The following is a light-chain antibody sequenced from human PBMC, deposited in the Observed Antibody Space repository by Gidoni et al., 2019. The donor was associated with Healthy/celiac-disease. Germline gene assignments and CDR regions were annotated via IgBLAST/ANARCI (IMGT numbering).Light chain of an antibody. V-gene: IGLV1-51*01. Sequence: QSVLTHPPSASAAPGHKVTISCSGSSPHVGNNYVSWYQQPPGTAPKLLIYDNNKRPSGIPDRFSGSKSGTSATLGITGLQTGDEADYYCGTWDSSLSAVVFGGGTKLTVL. CDR2: DNN. J-gene: IGLJ2*01. CDR3: GTWDSSLSAVV. CDR1: SPHVGNNY.